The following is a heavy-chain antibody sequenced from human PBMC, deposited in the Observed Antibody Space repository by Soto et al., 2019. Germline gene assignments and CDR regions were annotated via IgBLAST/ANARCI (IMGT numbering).Heavy chain of an antibody. D-gene: IGHD6-13*01. V-gene: IGHV4-31*03. CDR1: AGSISSGGYY. CDR3: AGGRAAAGTGCDY. CDR2: IYHSGST. J-gene: IGHJ4*02. Sequence: QVQLQESGPGLVKPSQTLSLACTVSAGSISSGGYYWSWIRQHPGKGLEWIGYIYHSGSTYYNPSLKSRVTISVDTSKNQFSLKLSSVTAADTVVYYCAGGRAAAGTGCDYWGQGTLVTVS.